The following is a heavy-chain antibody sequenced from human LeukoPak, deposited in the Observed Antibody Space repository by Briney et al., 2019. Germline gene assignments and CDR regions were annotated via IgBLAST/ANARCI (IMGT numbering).Heavy chain of an antibody. Sequence: GGSLRLSCAASGFTFSSYSMNWVRQAPGRGLEWVSSISSSSSYIYYADSVKGRFTISRDNSKNTLYLQMNSLRAEDTAVYYCARGGAYCGGDCYLDAFDIWGQGTMVTVSS. CDR1: GFTFSSYS. CDR2: ISSSSSYI. J-gene: IGHJ3*02. V-gene: IGHV3-21*04. D-gene: IGHD2-21*02. CDR3: ARGGAYCGGDCYLDAFDI.